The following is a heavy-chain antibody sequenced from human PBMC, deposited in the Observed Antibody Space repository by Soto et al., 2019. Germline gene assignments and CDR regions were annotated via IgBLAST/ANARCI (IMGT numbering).Heavy chain of an antibody. J-gene: IGHJ4*02. CDR2: INAGNGNT. Sequence: ASVKVSCKASGYTFTSSGVSWVRQAPGQGLEWMGWINAGNGNTKYSQKFQGRVTITRDTSASTAYMELSSLRSEDTAVYYCARGSGYYYWDDYWGQGTLVTVSS. CDR1: GYTFTSSG. CDR3: ARGSGYYYWDDY. D-gene: IGHD3-22*01. V-gene: IGHV1-3*01.